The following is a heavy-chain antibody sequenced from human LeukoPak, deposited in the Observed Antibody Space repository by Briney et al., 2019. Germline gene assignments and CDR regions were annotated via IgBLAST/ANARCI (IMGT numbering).Heavy chain of an antibody. CDR1: GYTFTSYG. CDR3: ARSGTSDGDYVDYYYYGMDV. Sequence: GASVKVSCKASGYTFTSYGISWVRQAPGQGLEWVGWISAYNGNTNYAQKLQGRVTMTTDTSTSTAYMELRSLRSDDTAVYYCARSGTSDGDYVDYYYYGMDVWGQGTTVTVSS. D-gene: IGHD4-17*01. V-gene: IGHV1-18*01. J-gene: IGHJ6*02. CDR2: ISAYNGNT.